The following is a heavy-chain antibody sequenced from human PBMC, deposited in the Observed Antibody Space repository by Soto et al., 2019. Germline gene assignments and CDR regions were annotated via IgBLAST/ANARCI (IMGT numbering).Heavy chain of an antibody. Sequence: EGSLRLSCAASGFTFSSYGMHWVRHAPGKGLEWVAVIWYDRSNKYYADSVKGRFTISRDNSKNTLYLQMNSLRAEDTAVYYCAREPLVSPYYYYYYGMDVWGQGTTVTVSS. CDR2: IWYDRSNK. CDR3: AREPLVSPYYYYYYGMDV. V-gene: IGHV3-33*01. D-gene: IGHD3-3*02. J-gene: IGHJ6*02. CDR1: GFTFSSYG.